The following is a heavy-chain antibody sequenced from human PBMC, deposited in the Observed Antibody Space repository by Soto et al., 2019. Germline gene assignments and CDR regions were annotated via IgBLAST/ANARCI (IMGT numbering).Heavy chain of an antibody. J-gene: IGHJ6*02. CDR3: AADPRYSSSWYQGSYYYGMDV. Sequence: GGSLRLSCAASGFTFSSYGMHWVRQAPGKGLEWVAVIWYDGSNKYYADSVKGRFTISRDNSKNTLYLQMNSLRAEDTAVYYCAADPRYSSSWYQGSYYYGMDVWGQGTTVTVSS. CDR1: GFTFSSYG. D-gene: IGHD6-13*01. V-gene: IGHV3-33*01. CDR2: IWYDGSNK.